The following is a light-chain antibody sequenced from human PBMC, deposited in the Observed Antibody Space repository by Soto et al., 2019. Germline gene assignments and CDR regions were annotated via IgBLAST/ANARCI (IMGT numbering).Light chain of an antibody. CDR3: SSYTNINTRASV. J-gene: IGLJ1*01. Sequence: QYVLSHPASVSWSPGHAITISCTGTSGDIGSYNRVSWYQQHPGKAPKLIIYEVTDQPSGVSNRFSGSKSGNTASLTISGLQAEDEAQYYRSSYTNINTRASVFGTGTKVTAL. CDR1: SGDIGSYNR. V-gene: IGLV2-14*01. CDR2: EVT.